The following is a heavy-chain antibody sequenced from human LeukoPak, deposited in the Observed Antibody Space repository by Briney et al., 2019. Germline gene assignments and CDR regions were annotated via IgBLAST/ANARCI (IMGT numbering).Heavy chain of an antibody. CDR3: ARGYCSGGSCYSGLDY. D-gene: IGHD2-15*01. V-gene: IGHV4-34*01. CDR2: INHSGST. Sequence: SETLSLTCAVYGGSFSGYYWSWIRQPPGKGLEWIGEINHSGSTNYNPSLKSRVTISVDTSKNQFSLKLNSVTAADTAVYYCARGYCSGGSCYSGLDYWGQGTLVTVSS. J-gene: IGHJ4*02. CDR1: GGSFSGYY.